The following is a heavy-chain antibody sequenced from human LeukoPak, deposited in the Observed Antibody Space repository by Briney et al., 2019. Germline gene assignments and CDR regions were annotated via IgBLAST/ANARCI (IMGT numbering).Heavy chain of an antibody. CDR1: GFTFSNYN. CDR3: ARDPSGWWFDY. J-gene: IGHJ4*02. V-gene: IGHV3-48*04. CDR2: ISSSSGSI. D-gene: IGHD2-15*01. Sequence: GGSLSLSCAASGFTFSNYNMNWVRQAPGKGLEWVSYISSSSGSIYYADSVKGRFTISRDDAKNSLYLQMNSLRAEDTAVYYCARDPSGWWFDYWGQGTLVTVSS.